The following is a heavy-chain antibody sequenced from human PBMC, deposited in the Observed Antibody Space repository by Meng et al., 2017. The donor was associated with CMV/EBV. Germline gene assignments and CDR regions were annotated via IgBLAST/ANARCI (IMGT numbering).Heavy chain of an antibody. D-gene: IGHD5/OR15-5a*01. CDR2: IRSKANSYAT. CDR1: GFPFSGSA. Sequence: GESLKISCAASGFPFSGSAMHWVRQASGKGLEWVGRIRSKANSYATAYAASVKGRFTISRDDSKNTAYLQMNSLKTEDTAVYYCTRRLMSRGGLIDYWGQGTLVTVSS. J-gene: IGHJ4*02. CDR3: TRRLMSRGGLIDY. V-gene: IGHV3-73*01.